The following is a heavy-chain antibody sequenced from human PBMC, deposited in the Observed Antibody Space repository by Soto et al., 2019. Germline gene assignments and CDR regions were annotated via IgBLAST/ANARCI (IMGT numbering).Heavy chain of an antibody. V-gene: IGHV4-59*01. CDR2: MYNTGST. D-gene: IGHD2-2*02. J-gene: IGHJ5*02. CDR3: ARGYCSSTICYIWDNWFDP. CDR1: GASISRYY. Sequence: PSETLSLTCTVSGASISRYYWSWIRQSPGKGLEWIGYMYNTGSTNYNPSLKSRVTISVDTSKNQFSLKLSSVTAADTAVYYCARGYCSSTICYIWDNWFDPWGQGTLVTVS.